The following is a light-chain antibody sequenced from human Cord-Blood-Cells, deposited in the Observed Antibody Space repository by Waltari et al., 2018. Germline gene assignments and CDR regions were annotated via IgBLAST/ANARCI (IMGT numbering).Light chain of an antibody. V-gene: IGLV2-23*01. J-gene: IGLJ1*01. Sequence: QSALTQPASVSGSPGQSITISCTGTSSDVGSYNLVSWYQQHPGKAPKLMIYEGSKRTSGVSKLFSGSTSGNTGSLTISGLQAEDEADYYGCSYAGSSTSLYVFGTGTKVTVL. CDR3: CSYAGSSTSLYV. CDR2: EGS. CDR1: SSDVGSYNL.